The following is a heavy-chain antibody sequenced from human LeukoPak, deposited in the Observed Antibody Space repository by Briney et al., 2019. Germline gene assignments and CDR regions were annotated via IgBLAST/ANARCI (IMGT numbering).Heavy chain of an antibody. J-gene: IGHJ4*02. CDR2: TYYRSTWYN. CDR3: ARANGSGTNFDY. CDR1: GDSVSSNTAA. Sequence: SQTLSLTCAISGDSVSSNTAAWNWIRQSPSRGFEWLGRTYYRSTWYNDYAVSVRSRISIIPDTSKNHFSLQLNSVTPEDTAVYYCARANGSGTNFDYWGQGPLVTVSS. V-gene: IGHV6-1*01. D-gene: IGHD3-10*01.